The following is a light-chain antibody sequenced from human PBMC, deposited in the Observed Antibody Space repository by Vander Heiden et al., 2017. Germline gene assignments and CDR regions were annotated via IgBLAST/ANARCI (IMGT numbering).Light chain of an antibody. Sequence: DIQMTQSPSSLSASVGDRVTITCRASQSISSYLNWYQQKPGKAPKLLIYAASSLQSGVPSRFSCSGSGTDFTLTISSLQPEDFATYYCQQSYSTPFTFASEAKVDIK. CDR1: QSISSY. V-gene: IGKV1-39*01. J-gene: IGKJ3*01. CDR3: QQSYSTPFT. CDR2: AAS.